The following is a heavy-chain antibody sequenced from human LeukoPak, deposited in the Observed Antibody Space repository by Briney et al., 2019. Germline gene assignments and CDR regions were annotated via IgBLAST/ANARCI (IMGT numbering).Heavy chain of an antibody. CDR1: GFTFSSYW. D-gene: IGHD2/OR15-2a*01. CDR3: ARERTHYYYFDY. CDR2: INSDGSST. Sequence: GGSLRLSCAASGFTFSSYWTHWVRQAPGKGLVWVSRINSDGSSTSYADSVKGRFTISRDNAKNTLYLQMNSLRAGDTAVYYCARERTHYYYFDYWGQGTLVTVSS. V-gene: IGHV3-74*01. J-gene: IGHJ4*02.